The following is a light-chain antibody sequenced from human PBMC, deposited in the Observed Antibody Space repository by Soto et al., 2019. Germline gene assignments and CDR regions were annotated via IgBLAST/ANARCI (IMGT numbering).Light chain of an antibody. CDR3: QSYDSSLSAWV. CDR2: ANI. V-gene: IGLV1-40*01. J-gene: IGLJ3*02. Sequence: QLVLTQPPSVSGAPGQRVTISCTGSNSNIGAGYDVHWYQQLPGTAPKLLIYANINRPSGVPDRFSGSKSGASVSLAITGLQAEDEADYYCQSYDSSLSAWVFGGGTKLTVL. CDR1: NSNIGAGYD.